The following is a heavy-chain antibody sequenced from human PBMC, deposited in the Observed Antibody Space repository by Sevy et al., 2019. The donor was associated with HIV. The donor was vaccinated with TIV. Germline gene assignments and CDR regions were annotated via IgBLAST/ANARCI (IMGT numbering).Heavy chain of an antibody. Sequence: ASVKVSCKVSGYTLTELSMHWVRQAPGKGLEWMGGFDPEDGETIYAQKFQGRVTMTEDTSTDTAYMELSRLRSEDKAVYYCATWVRYSHNYWGQGTLVTVSS. V-gene: IGHV1-24*01. CDR3: ATWVRYSHNY. J-gene: IGHJ4*02. CDR2: FDPEDGET. D-gene: IGHD5-18*01. CDR1: GYTLTELS.